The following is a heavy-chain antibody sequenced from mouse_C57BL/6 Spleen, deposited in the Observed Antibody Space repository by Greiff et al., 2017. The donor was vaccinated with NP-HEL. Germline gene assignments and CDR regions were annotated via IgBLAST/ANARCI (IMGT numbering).Heavy chain of an antibody. CDR3: ARTGYSNYPAWFAY. CDR2: IYPGNGDT. J-gene: IGHJ3*01. D-gene: IGHD2-5*01. V-gene: IGHV1-12*01. Sequence: QVQLKESGAELVRPGASVKMSCKASGYTFTSYNMHWVKQTPRQGLEWIGAIYPGNGDTSYNQKFKGKATLTVDKSSSTAYMQLSSLTSEDSAVYFCARTGYSNYPAWFAYWGQGTLVTVSA. CDR1: GYTFTSYN.